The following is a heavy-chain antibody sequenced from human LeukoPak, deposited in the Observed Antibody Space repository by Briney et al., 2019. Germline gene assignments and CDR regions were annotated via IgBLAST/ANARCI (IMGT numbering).Heavy chain of an antibody. CDR2: VIPMFGTT. CDR1: GGTFSSYA. V-gene: IGHV1-69*05. Sequence: SVKVSCKASGGTFSSYAINWVRQAPGQGLEWMGGVIPMFGTTNHAQKFQGRVTITTDESTSTAYMGLSSLRSEDTAVYYCARGSGKDWFDPWGQGTLVTVSS. CDR3: ARGSGKDWFDP. J-gene: IGHJ5*02.